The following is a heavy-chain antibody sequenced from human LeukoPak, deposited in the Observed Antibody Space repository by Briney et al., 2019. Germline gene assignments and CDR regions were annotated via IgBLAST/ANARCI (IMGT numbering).Heavy chain of an antibody. CDR2: INPNSGGT. CDR1: GYTFTGYY. Sequence: ASVKVSCKASGYTFTGYYMHWVRQAPGQGLEWMGWINPNSGGTNYAQKFQGRVTMTRDTSISTAYMELSRLRSDDTAVYYCARDPYSGYGPDYYYYYMDVWGKGTTVTVSS. CDR3: ARDPYSGYGPDYYYYYMDV. D-gene: IGHD5-12*01. V-gene: IGHV1-2*02. J-gene: IGHJ6*03.